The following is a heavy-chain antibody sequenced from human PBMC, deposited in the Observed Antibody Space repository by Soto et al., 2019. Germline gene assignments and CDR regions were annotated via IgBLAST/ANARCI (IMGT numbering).Heavy chain of an antibody. CDR2: INPSGGST. V-gene: IGHV1-46*01. D-gene: IGHD3-3*01. Sequence: ASVKVSFKASGYTFTSYYMHWVRQAPGQGLEWMGIINPSGGSTSYAQKFQGRVTMTRDTSTSTVYMELSSLRSEDTAVYYCARDREYYDFWSGWSPDYYYYGMDVWGQGTTVTVSS. J-gene: IGHJ6*02. CDR3: ARDREYYDFWSGWSPDYYYYGMDV. CDR1: GYTFTSYY.